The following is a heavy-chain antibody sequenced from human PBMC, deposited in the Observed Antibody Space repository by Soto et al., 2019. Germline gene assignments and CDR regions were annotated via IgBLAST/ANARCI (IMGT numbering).Heavy chain of an antibody. Sequence: GGSLRLSCAASGFTFSSYAMSWVRQAPGKGLEWVSAISGSGGSTYYADSVKGRLTISRDNSKNTLYLQMNSLRAEDTVVYYCAKEGRAPLIGATTPYYFDYWGQGTLVTVSS. CDR3: AKEGRAPLIGATTPYYFDY. CDR2: ISGSGGST. V-gene: IGHV3-23*01. J-gene: IGHJ4*02. D-gene: IGHD5-12*01. CDR1: GFTFSSYA.